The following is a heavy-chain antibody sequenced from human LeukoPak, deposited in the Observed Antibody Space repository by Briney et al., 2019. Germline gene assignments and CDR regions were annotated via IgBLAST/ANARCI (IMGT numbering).Heavy chain of an antibody. V-gene: IGHV3-66*01. CDR3: GHTRGFDAFDI. D-gene: IGHD1-26*01. J-gene: IGHJ3*02. Sequence: GGSLRLSCAASGFTVSSNYMSWVRQAPGKGLEWVSVIYSGGSTYYADSVKGRFTISRDNSKNTLYLQMNSLRAEDTAVYYCGHTRGFDAFDIWGQGTMVTVSS. CDR2: IYSGGST. CDR1: GFTVSSNY.